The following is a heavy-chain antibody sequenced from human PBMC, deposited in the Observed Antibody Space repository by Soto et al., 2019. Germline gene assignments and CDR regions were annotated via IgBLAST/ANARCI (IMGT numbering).Heavy chain of an antibody. D-gene: IGHD6-13*01. CDR3: SRRQFSPPTRGAASARGGMDV. J-gene: IGHJ6*02. V-gene: IGHV3-7*01. Sequence: GGSLRLSCVVSGLAFSSYWMSWVRQAPGKGLEWVANINQDGSESYYVESVKGRFTISRDNSKNTLYLQMSSLRAEDTTVYYSSRRQFSPPTRGAASARGGMDVWGQGTTVTVSS. CDR1: GLAFSSYW. CDR2: INQDGSES.